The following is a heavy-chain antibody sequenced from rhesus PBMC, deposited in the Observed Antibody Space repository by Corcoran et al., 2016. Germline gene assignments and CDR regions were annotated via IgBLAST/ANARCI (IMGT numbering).Heavy chain of an antibody. V-gene: IGHV4-160*01. CDR1: GGSISGYW. Sequence: QLQLQESGPGLVKPSETLSLTCAVSGGSISGYWWGWIRQPPGKGLEWIGRIDSSGSTDYNPSLKSRVTISRDTSKNQISLKLNSVTAADTAVYYCARGYGSVDYWGQGVLVTVSS. J-gene: IGHJ4*01. CDR3: ARGYGSVDY. D-gene: IGHD4-29*01. CDR2: IDSSGST.